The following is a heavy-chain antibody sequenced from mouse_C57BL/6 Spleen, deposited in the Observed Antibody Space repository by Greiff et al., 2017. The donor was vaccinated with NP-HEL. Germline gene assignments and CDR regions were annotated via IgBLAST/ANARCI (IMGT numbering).Heavy chain of an antibody. Sequence: QVQLKQPGAELVMPGASVKLSCKASGYTFTSYWMHWVKQRPGQGLEWIGEIAPSDSYTNYNQKFKGKSTLTVDKSSSTAYMQLSSLTSEDSAVYYCANSNFDYWGQGTTLTVSS. D-gene: IGHD2-5*01. V-gene: IGHV1-69*01. CDR3: ANSNFDY. J-gene: IGHJ2*01. CDR1: GYTFTSYW. CDR2: IAPSDSYT.